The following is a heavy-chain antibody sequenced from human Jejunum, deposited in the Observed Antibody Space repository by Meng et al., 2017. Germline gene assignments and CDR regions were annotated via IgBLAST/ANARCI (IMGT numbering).Heavy chain of an antibody. J-gene: IGHJ4*02. D-gene: IGHD7-27*01. CDR3: ARGVNAGVDY. CDR1: VTTINSLN. V-gene: IGHV1-8*01. CDR2: MSPENGNT. Sequence: VETPRTPRNVSVNASVTTINSLNSNWWRQAPGQEPEGRGWMSPENGNTAYAQNFQGRVTMTRDTSLSTAYMKLTGLTPDDSGLYYCARGVNAGVDYWGQGTLVTVSS.